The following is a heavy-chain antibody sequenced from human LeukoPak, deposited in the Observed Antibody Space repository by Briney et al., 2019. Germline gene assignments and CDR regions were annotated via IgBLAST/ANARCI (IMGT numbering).Heavy chain of an antibody. CDR1: GGSFSGYY. CDR2: INHSGST. Sequence: SETLSLTCAVYGGSFSGYYWSWIRQPPGKGLEWIGEINHSGSTNYNPSLKSRVTISVDTSENQFSLKLSSVTAADTAVYYCARGLGGSRAGTFDIWGQGTMVTVSS. V-gene: IGHV4-34*01. J-gene: IGHJ3*02. D-gene: IGHD1-14*01. CDR3: ARGLGGSRAGTFDI.